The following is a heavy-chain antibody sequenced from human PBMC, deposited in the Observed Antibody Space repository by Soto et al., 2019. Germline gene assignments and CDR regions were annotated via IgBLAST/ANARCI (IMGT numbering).Heavy chain of an antibody. CDR1: GGSISTYY. CDR2: IYYTGNT. D-gene: IGHD6-19*01. CDR3: ARAGSSGWFGEYYFAY. J-gene: IGHJ4*02. Sequence: SETLSLTCTVTGGSISTYYWSWIRQPPGKGLEWIGHIYYTGNTNYNPSLKSRVTISVDTSKNQFSLKLSSVTAADTAVYYCARAGSSGWFGEYYFAYWXQGTLVTVSS. V-gene: IGHV4-59*13.